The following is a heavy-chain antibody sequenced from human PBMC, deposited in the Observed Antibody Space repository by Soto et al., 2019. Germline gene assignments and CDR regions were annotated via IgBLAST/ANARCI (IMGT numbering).Heavy chain of an antibody. CDR1: GFSVSSKY. V-gene: IGHV3-66*01. CDR2: IQSGGTT. J-gene: IGHJ6*04. CDR3: TRDDVHFNGDRYYGVPMDV. Sequence: EVQLVESGGDLVQPGGSLRLSCAASGFSVSSKYMSWVRQAPGKGLEWVSLIQSGGTTYYAGSVKGRFTISRDYSENTLFLQMNSLRVEDTAVYYCTRDDVHFNGDRYYGVPMDVRGKGTTVTVSA. D-gene: IGHD2-8*01.